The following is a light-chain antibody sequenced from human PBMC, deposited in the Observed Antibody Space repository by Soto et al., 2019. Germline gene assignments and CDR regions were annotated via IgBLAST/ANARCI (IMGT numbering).Light chain of an antibody. V-gene: IGKV3-15*01. CDR3: QQCKNWFSIT. CDR2: SAS. Sequence: IVMTQSPSTLSVSTGERATLSCRASQSVGSNVIWYQQKPGQAPRLLMFSASTRATGIPARFSGSGSGTDFTLTISRLEPEDFAVYYCQQCKNWFSITLGQGTRLEIK. J-gene: IGKJ5*01. CDR1: QSVGSN.